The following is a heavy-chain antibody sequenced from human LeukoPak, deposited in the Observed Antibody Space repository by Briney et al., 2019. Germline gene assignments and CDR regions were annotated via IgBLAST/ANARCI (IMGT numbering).Heavy chain of an antibody. CDR3: ARAGGGYSYGYSDY. Sequence: SVKVSCKASGGTFSSYAISWVRQAPGQGLEWMGGIIPIFGTANYAQKFQGRVTITADESTSTAYMELSSPRSEDTAVYYCARAGGGYSYGYSDYWGQGTLVTVYS. D-gene: IGHD5-18*01. CDR1: GGTFSSYA. V-gene: IGHV1-69*13. J-gene: IGHJ4*02. CDR2: IIPIFGTA.